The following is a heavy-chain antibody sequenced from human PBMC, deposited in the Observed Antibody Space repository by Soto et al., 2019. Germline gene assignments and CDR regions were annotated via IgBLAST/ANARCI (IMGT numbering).Heavy chain of an antibody. J-gene: IGHJ4*02. CDR2: ISGSGGST. CDR3: AKDLSGYEAFDY. CDR1: GFTFSSYA. Sequence: GGSLRLSCAASGFTFSSYAMSWVRKAPGKGLEWVSAISGSGGSTYYADSVKGRFTISRDNSKNTLYLQMNSLRAEDTAVYYCAKDLSGYEAFDYWGQGTLVTVSS. D-gene: IGHD3-22*01. V-gene: IGHV3-23*01.